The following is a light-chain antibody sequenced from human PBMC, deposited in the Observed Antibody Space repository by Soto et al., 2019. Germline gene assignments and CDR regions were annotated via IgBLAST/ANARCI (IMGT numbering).Light chain of an antibody. CDR1: QSVSSSY. Sequence: EIVLTQSPGTLSLSPGERATISCRASQSVSSSYLAWYQQKPGQAPRLLISGASSRATGIPDRFSGSGSGTDFTLTISRLEPEDFAVYYCQQYGSAPTTFGQGTKVEIK. CDR2: GAS. V-gene: IGKV3-20*01. CDR3: QQYGSAPTT. J-gene: IGKJ1*01.